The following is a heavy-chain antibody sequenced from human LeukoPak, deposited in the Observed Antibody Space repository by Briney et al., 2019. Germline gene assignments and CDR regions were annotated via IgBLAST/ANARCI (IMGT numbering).Heavy chain of an antibody. D-gene: IGHD2-2*01. V-gene: IGHV3-21*01. Sequence: GGSLRLSCAASGFTFRSYSINWVRQAPGKGLDWVSSISSGGNYRYYADSVKGRFTIYRENAKNALYLQMNSLRAEDTAVYYCATQGVPAAMDYWGQGTLVSVSS. CDR1: GFTFRSYS. J-gene: IGHJ4*02. CDR2: ISSGGNYR. CDR3: ATQGVPAAMDY.